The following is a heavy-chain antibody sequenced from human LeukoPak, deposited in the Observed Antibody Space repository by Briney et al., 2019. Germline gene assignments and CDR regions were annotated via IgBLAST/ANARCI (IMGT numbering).Heavy chain of an antibody. Sequence: GGSLRLSCAASGFTFSSYEMNWVRQAPGKGLEWVSYISSSGSTIYYADSVKGRFTISRDNAKNSLYLQMNSLRAEDTAVYYCAREGYYGCMDVWGKGTTVTISS. V-gene: IGHV3-48*03. CDR3: AREGYYGCMDV. CDR2: ISSSGSTI. J-gene: IGHJ6*03. D-gene: IGHD3-10*01. CDR1: GFTFSSYE.